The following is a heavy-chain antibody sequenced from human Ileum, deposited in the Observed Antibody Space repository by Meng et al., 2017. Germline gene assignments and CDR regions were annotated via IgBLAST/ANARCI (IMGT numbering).Heavy chain of an antibody. CDR3: ATCIRGRPWFDS. D-gene: IGHD1-14*01. Sequence: QESGQVMVKPLETLSLTGTVPGGAISRKRYFWGWIRQPPGKGLEWIGGFYYSGSTYYKSSLKSRVTISGDTSKNQFSLKLSSVTAADTAVYYCATCIRGRPWFDSWGQGTLVTVSS. J-gene: IGHJ5*01. CDR2: FYYSGST. CDR1: GGAISRKRYF. V-gene: IGHV4-39*07.